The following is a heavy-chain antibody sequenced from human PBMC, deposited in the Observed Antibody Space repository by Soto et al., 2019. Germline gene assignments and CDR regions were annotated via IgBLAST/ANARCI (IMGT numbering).Heavy chain of an antibody. D-gene: IGHD2-15*01. Sequence: SVKVSCKASGGPFISYAIIWVRRAPGQGLEWMGGIIPIFGTANYAQKFQGRVTITADESTSTAYMELSSLRSEDTAVYYCARASRAAEHYYYYGMDVWGQGTTVTVSS. J-gene: IGHJ6*02. CDR2: IIPIFGTA. CDR3: ARASRAAEHYYYYGMDV. CDR1: GGPFISYA. V-gene: IGHV1-69*13.